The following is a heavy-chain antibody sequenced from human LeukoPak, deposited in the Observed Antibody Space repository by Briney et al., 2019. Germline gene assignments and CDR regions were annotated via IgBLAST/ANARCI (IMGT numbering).Heavy chain of an antibody. Sequence: ASVKVSCKXSGYTFTSYDINWVRQATGQGLEWMGWMNPNSGNTGYAQKFQGRVTMTRNTSISTAYMELSSLRSGDTAVYYCASTSGYSSSWYERDDYWGQGTLVTVSS. CDR3: ASTSGYSSSWYERDDY. D-gene: IGHD6-13*01. CDR1: GYTFTSYD. J-gene: IGHJ4*02. CDR2: MNPNSGNT. V-gene: IGHV1-8*01.